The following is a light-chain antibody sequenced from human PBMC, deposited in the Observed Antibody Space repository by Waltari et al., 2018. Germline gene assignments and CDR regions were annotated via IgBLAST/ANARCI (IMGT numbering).Light chain of an antibody. CDR2: RAS. J-gene: IGKJ1*01. CDR1: QGISNW. CDR3: QQHDNSPWT. Sequence: DIQMPQSPSSLSASVGDSVTITCRASQGISNWLAWYQQKPGKAPKLLIYRASNLETGVPSRFSGSGSGTDFTLTISSLQPEDIATYYCQQHDNSPWTFGQGTKVEIK. V-gene: IGKV1-33*01.